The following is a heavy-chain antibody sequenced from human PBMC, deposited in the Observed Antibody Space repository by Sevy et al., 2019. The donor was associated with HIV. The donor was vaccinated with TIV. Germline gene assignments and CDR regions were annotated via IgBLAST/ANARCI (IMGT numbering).Heavy chain of an antibody. CDR2: IYYDGSSK. Sequence: GGSLRLSCAASGFPLCIYGMHWVRQAPGKGLEWVALIYYDGSSKYYAASVKGRFSISRDTSKNTLYLQMDSLRAEDTAVYYCAKGGDMYYFDYWGQGTLVTVSS. J-gene: IGHJ4*02. CDR1: GFPLCIYG. V-gene: IGHV3-33*06. CDR3: AKGGDMYYFDY. D-gene: IGHD3-10*01.